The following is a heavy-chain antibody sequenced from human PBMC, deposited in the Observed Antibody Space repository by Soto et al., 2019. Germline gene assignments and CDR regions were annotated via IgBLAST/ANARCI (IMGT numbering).Heavy chain of an antibody. V-gene: IGHV3-23*01. CDR1: GLTFSSYS. D-gene: IGHD3-10*01. J-gene: IGHJ4*02. CDR3: AKKVNSGSGSQFFDY. Sequence: GGSLRLSCAASGLTFSSYSMSWVRQAPGKGLEWVSGFRSGGDDETTYYADSVRGRFTISRDNSKNTLFLQMNSLRAEDTAIYYCAKKVNSGSGSQFFDYWGQGTLVTVSS. CDR2: FRSGGDDETT.